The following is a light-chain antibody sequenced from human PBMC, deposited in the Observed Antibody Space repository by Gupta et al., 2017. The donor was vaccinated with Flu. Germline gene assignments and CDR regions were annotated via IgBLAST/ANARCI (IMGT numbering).Light chain of an antibody. CDR3: RQSDSTPHS. V-gene: IGKV1-39*01. CDR1: QSISSY. CDR2: AAS. J-gene: IGKJ2*03. Sequence: DIQMTQSPSSLSASVGDRVTITCRASQSISSYLNWYQQKPGKAPKLLIYAASSLQSGVPSRFSGSGSGTDFTLTISRLQPEDFATYYCRQSDSTPHSFGQGTKLEIK.